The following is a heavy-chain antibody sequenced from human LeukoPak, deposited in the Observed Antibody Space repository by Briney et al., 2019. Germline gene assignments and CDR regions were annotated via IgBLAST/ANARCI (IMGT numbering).Heavy chain of an antibody. D-gene: IGHD2-2*01. J-gene: IGHJ6*03. V-gene: IGHV4-38-2*01. CDR2: ICHSGST. CDR1: GYSISSGYY. CDR3: ARAVMGVVLAVRVYYYYYMDV. Sequence: SETLSLTCAVSGYSISSGYYWGWIRQPPGKGLERIGIICHSGSTYYNPSLKSPVTISVDTSKNQFSLKLSSVTAADTAVYYCARAVMGVVLAVRVYYYYYMDVWGKGTTVTVSS.